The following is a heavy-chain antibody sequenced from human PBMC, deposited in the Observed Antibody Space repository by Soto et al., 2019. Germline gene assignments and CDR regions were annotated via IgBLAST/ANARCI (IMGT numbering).Heavy chain of an antibody. Sequence: GGSLRLSCAASGFTFSSYGMHWVRQAPGKGLEWVAVISYDGSNKYYADSVKGRFTISRDNSKNTLYLQMNSLRAEDTVVYYCAKDIQGDSSDAFDIWGQGTMVTVSS. CDR1: GFTFSSYG. V-gene: IGHV3-30*18. CDR3: AKDIQGDSSDAFDI. J-gene: IGHJ3*02. CDR2: ISYDGSNK. D-gene: IGHD6-13*01.